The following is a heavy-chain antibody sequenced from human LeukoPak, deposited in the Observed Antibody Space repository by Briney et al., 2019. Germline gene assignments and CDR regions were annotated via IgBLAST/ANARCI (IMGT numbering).Heavy chain of an antibody. V-gene: IGHV3-23*01. CDR3: AKVSVSSSYSPDY. D-gene: IGHD6-13*01. J-gene: IGHJ4*02. CDR2: ISGSGGST. Sequence: PGGSLRLSCAASGFTFSSYAMSWVRQAPGKGLEWVSAISGSGGSTYYADSVKGRFTISRDNSKNTLYLQMDSLRAEDTAVYYCAKVSVSSSYSPDYWGQGTLVTVSS. CDR1: GFTFSSYA.